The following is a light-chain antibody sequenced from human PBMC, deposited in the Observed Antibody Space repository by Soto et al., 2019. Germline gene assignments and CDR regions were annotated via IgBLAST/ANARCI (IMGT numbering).Light chain of an antibody. CDR3: QQYGSSLLT. V-gene: IGKV3-20*01. J-gene: IGKJ4*01. CDR2: GAS. Sequence: EIAMTQSPATLSVSPGERATLSCRASQSVSSSYLAWYQQKPGQAPRLLIYGASSRATGIPDRFSGSGSGTDFTLTISRLEPEDFAVYYCQQYGSSLLTFGGGTKVDIK. CDR1: QSVSSSY.